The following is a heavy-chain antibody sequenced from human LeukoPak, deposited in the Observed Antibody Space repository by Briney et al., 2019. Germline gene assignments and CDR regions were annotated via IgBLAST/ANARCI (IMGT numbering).Heavy chain of an antibody. CDR1: GFTFNNYA. Sequence: GGSLRLSCAASGFTFNNYAMGWVRQPPGKGLEWLSAIDGGGGATKYADSVKGRFIISRDNSKNTVSLQMNSLRVEDTAIYYCAKSHCGSDGCKLLNYWGQGTLVTVSS. D-gene: IGHD2-21*01. J-gene: IGHJ4*02. V-gene: IGHV3-23*01. CDR2: IDGGGGAT. CDR3: AKSHCGSDGCKLLNY.